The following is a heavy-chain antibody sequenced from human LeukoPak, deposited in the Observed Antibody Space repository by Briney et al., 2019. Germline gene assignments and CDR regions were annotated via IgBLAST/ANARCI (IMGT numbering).Heavy chain of an antibody. J-gene: IGHJ4*02. CDR1: GGSISSGGYS. V-gene: IGHV4-30-2*01. CDR3: ARFVLWPDIVVVPAAMGGFDY. CDR2: IYHSGST. D-gene: IGHD2-2*01. Sequence: PSQTLSLTCAVSGGSISSGGYSWSWIRQPPGKGLEWIGYIYHSGSTNYNPSLKSRVTISVDTSKNQFSLKLSSVTAADTAVYYCARFVLWPDIVVVPAAMGGFDYWGQGTLVTVSS.